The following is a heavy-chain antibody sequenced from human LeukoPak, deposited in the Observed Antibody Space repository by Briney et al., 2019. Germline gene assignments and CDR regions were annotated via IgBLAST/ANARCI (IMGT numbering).Heavy chain of an antibody. CDR1: GGSISSHY. J-gene: IGHJ6*03. V-gene: IGHV4-59*11. Sequence: SATLSLTCTVSGGSISSHYWSRIRQPPGKGLEWIGYIYYSGSTNYNPSLKSRVTISVDTSKNQFSLKLSSVTAADTAVYYCARLVPADYYYYYMDVWGKGTTVTVSS. CDR2: IYYSGST. CDR3: ARLVPADYYYYYMDV.